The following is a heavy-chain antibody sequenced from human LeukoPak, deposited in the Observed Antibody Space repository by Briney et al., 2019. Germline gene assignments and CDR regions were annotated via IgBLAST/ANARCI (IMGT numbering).Heavy chain of an antibody. CDR3: ARDQGAWFEELGFDY. Sequence: GGSLRLSCAASGFTFSRYSMNWVRQAPGKGLEWVSSISSSSGYIYYTDSLKGRFTISRDNANNSLYLQMNSLRAEDTAVYYCARDQGAWFEELGFDYWGQGTLVTVSS. V-gene: IGHV3-21*01. CDR2: ISSSSGYI. CDR1: GFTFSRYS. J-gene: IGHJ4*02. D-gene: IGHD3-10*01.